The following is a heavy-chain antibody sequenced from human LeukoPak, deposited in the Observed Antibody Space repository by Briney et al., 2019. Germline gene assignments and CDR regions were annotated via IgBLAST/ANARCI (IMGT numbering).Heavy chain of an antibody. V-gene: IGHV4-39*01. J-gene: IGHJ4*02. CDR1: GGSVSSNNDY. Sequence: SETLSLTCTVSGGSVSSNNDYWGWIRQPPGRGLEWIGSIYYSGSAWYNPSLKSRVTISVDTSRNQLSLRLDSVTAADTAVYYCAAHGAIQLERLHYWGQGTLVAVSS. CDR3: AAHGAIQLERLHY. D-gene: IGHD1-1*01. CDR2: IYYSGSA.